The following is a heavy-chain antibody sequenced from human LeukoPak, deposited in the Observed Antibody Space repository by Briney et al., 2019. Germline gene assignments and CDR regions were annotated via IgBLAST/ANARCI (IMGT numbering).Heavy chain of an antibody. CDR1: GFTFSSDA. CDR2: ISYDGSSK. J-gene: IGHJ4*02. V-gene: IGHV3-30*04. Sequence: PGGSLRLSCAASGFTFSSDAMHWVRQAPGKGLEWVALISYDGSSKYYADSVKGRFTISRDNSKNTLYLQMNSLRAEDTAVYYCAREGQDIVLMVYESGQQLDYWGQGTLVTVSS. CDR3: AREGQDIVLMVYESGQQLDY. D-gene: IGHD2-8*01.